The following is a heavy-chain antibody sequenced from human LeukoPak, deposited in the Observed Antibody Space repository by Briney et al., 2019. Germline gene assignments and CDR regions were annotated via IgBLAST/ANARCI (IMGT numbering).Heavy chain of an antibody. Sequence: GRSLRLSCAASGFTFSSYGMHWVRQAPGKGLEWVAVISYDGSNKYYADSVKGRFTIPRDNSKNTLYLQMNSLRAEDTAVYYCARPRGAAAGTFGFDPWGQGTLVTVSS. J-gene: IGHJ5*02. CDR1: GFTFSSYG. V-gene: IGHV3-30*03. D-gene: IGHD6-13*01. CDR3: ARPRGAAAGTFGFDP. CDR2: ISYDGSNK.